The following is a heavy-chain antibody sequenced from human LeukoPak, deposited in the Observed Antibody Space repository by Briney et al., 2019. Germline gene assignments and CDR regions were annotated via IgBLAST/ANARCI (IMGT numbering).Heavy chain of an antibody. D-gene: IGHD6-6*01. CDR3: ARGRSIAPGYYYYYMDV. J-gene: IGHJ6*03. CDR1: GGTFSSYA. CDR2: IIPIFGTA. Sequence: GSSVKVSCKASGGTFSSYAISWVRQAPGQGLEWMGGIIPIFGTANYAQKFQGRVTITADESTSTAYMELSSLRSEDTAVYYCARGRSIAPGYYYYYMDVWGKGTTVTVSS. V-gene: IGHV1-69*01.